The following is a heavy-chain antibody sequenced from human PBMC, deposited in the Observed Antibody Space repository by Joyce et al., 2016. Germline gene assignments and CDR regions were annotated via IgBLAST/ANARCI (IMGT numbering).Heavy chain of an antibody. Sequence: QVQLEQWGAGLLKPSETLSLTCAVSGGSFNVYYWSWIRQPPGKGLEWIGEINQRGTTNYTPSLKSRVTISVDTAKNQFSLKLNSVTAADTAVYYCAREWWGGLVVYARGTPPDSYHYYMDVWGNGTTVIVSS. V-gene: IGHV4-34*01. CDR3: AREWWGGLVVYARGTPPDSYHYYMDV. D-gene: IGHD2-8*02. CDR1: GGSFNVYY. CDR2: INQRGTT. J-gene: IGHJ6*03.